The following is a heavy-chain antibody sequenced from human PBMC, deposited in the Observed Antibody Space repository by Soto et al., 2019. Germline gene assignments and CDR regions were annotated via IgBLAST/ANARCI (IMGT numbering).Heavy chain of an antibody. Sequence: QVQLVQSGAEVKKPGSSVKVSCKASGGTFSSYAISWVRQAPGQGLEWMGGIIPIFGTANYAQKFQGRVTITADESTSTAYMELSSLRYEDTAVYYCALRLGYCSGGSCYSKKARLNGMDVWGQGTTVTVSS. J-gene: IGHJ6*02. CDR1: GGTFSSYA. V-gene: IGHV1-69*01. CDR2: IIPIFGTA. D-gene: IGHD2-15*01. CDR3: ALRLGYCSGGSCYSKKARLNGMDV.